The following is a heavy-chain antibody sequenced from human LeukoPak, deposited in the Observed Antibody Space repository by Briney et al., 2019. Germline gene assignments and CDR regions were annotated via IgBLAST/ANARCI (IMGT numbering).Heavy chain of an antibody. Sequence: SETLSLTCTVSGGSISSSSYYWGWIRQPPGKGLEWIGSIYYSGSTYYNPSLKSRVTISVDTSKNQFSLKLSSVTAADTAVYYCARNPRPSVEMATTTYFDYWGQGTLVTVSS. CDR1: GGSISSSSYY. CDR3: ARNPRPSVEMATTTYFDY. CDR2: IYYSGST. J-gene: IGHJ4*02. D-gene: IGHD5-24*01. V-gene: IGHV4-39*07.